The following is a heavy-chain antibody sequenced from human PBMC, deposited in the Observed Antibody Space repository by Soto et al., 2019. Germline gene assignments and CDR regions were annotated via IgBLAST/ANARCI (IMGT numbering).Heavy chain of an antibody. V-gene: IGHV1-18*01. CDR2: ISAYNGNT. Sequence: ASVKVSCKASGYTFTSYGISWVRQAPGQGLEWMGWISAYNGNTNYAQKLQGRVTMTTDTSTSTAYMELRSLRSDDTAVYYCARDSRGYYGSRSYYNYYYYGMDVWGQGTTVTVSS. CDR1: GYTFTSYG. CDR3: ARDSRGYYGSRSYYNYYYYGMDV. J-gene: IGHJ6*02. D-gene: IGHD3-10*01.